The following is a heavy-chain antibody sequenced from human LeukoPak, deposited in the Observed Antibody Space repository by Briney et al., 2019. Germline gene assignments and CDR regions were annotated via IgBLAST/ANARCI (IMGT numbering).Heavy chain of an antibody. CDR1: GFTFSSYA. J-gene: IGHJ4*02. CDR3: AKDLRSGYDSPVDY. CDR2: LSGSGGST. V-gene: IGHV3-23*01. Sequence: PGGSLRLSCAASGFTFSSYAMNWVRQAPGKGLEWVSGLSGSGGSTYYADSVKGRFTISRDNSKNTLYLQMNSLRVEATAVYYCAKDLRSGYDSPVDYWGQGTLVTVSS. D-gene: IGHD5-12*01.